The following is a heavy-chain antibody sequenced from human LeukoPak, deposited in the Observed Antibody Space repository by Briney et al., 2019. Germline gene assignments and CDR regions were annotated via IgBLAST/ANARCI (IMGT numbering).Heavy chain of an antibody. CDR3: ARAVGSGSAFDI. CDR2: INPSGGST. Sequence: GASVKVSCKASGYNFTSYYIHWVRQAPGQGLEWMGIINPSGGSTSYAQKFQGRVTMTRDMSTSTVYMELSSLRAEDTAVYYCARAVGSGSAFDIWGQGTMVTVSS. D-gene: IGHD2-15*01. CDR1: GYNFTSYY. V-gene: IGHV1-46*01. J-gene: IGHJ3*02.